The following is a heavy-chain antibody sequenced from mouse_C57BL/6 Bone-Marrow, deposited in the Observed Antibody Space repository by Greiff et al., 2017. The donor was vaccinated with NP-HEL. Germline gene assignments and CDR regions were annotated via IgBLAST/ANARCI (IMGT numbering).Heavy chain of an antibody. J-gene: IGHJ3*01. Sequence: VQLKESGTVLARPGASVKMSCKTSGYTFTSYWMHWVKQRPGQGLEWLGAIYPGPSDPSYNQKFKGKAKLTAVTSASTAYLELSSLTNEDSAFYYCTRSTGAWFAYWGQGTLVTVSA. V-gene: IGHV1-5*01. D-gene: IGHD4-1*02. CDR2: IYPGPSDP. CDR3: TRSTGAWFAY. CDR1: GYTFTSYW.